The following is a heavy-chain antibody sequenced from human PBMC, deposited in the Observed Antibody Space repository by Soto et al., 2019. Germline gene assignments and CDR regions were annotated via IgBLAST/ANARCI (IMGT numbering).Heavy chain of an antibody. CDR2: IIPIFGTA. CDR1: GGTFSSYA. J-gene: IGHJ4*02. D-gene: IGHD5-18*01. V-gene: IGHV1-69*13. Sequence: SVKVSCKASGGTFSSYAISWVRQAPGQGLEWMGGIIPIFGTANYAQKFQGRVTITADESTSTAYMELSSLRSEDTAVYYCAREPRGYSYGYGVVDYWGQGTLVTVSS. CDR3: AREPRGYSYGYGVVDY.